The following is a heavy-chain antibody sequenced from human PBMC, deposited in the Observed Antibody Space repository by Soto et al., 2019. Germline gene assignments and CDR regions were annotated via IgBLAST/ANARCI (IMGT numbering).Heavy chain of an antibody. D-gene: IGHD6-6*01. CDR1: GFSFSTYA. V-gene: IGHV3-23*01. J-gene: IGHJ4*02. CDR2: ISGSGGGT. Sequence: EVQLLESGGGLVQPGGALRLSCATSGFSFSTYAMTWVRQAPGKGLEWVSGISGSGGGTYYTDSVKGRFTISRDNSQSMLYLQMNSLRVEDAAVYFCVKARSIAAYQTPDFVYWGQGTLVTVSS. CDR3: VKARSIAAYQTPDFVY.